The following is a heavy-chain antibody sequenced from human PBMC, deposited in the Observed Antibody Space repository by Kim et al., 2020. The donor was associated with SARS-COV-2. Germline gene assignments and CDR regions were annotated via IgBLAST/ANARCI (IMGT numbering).Heavy chain of an antibody. CDR3: ARQGSRGGDY. D-gene: IGHD1-26*01. CDR2: DT. J-gene: IGHJ4*02. V-gene: IGHV5-51*01. Sequence: DTRYSPSFQGQVTISADKSISTAYLQWSSLKASDTAMYYCARQGSRGGDYWGQGTLVTVSS.